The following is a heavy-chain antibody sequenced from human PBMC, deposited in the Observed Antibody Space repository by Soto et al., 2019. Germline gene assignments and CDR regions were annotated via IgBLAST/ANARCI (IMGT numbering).Heavy chain of an antibody. J-gene: IGHJ4*02. Sequence: GGSLRLSCAASGFTFSSYWMSWVRQAPGKGLEWVANIKQDGSEKYYVDSVKGRFTISRDNAKNSLYLQMNSLRAEDTAVYYCARDSHIVATPPRLFDYWGQGTLVTVSS. CDR2: IKQDGSEK. D-gene: IGHD5-12*01. CDR3: ARDSHIVATPPRLFDY. V-gene: IGHV3-7*01. CDR1: GFTFSSYW.